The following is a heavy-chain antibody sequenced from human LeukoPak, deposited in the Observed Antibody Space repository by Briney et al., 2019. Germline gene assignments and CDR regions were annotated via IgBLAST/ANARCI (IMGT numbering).Heavy chain of an antibody. J-gene: IGHJ4*02. CDR1: GGSISSGGYL. CDR2: ICYSGST. Sequence: PSETLSLTCTVSGGSISSGGYLWSWIRQHPGKGLEWIGYICYSGSTYYNPSLKSRVTISVDTSKNQFSLKLSSVTAADTAVYYCTRDVPRSSGYPDNWGQGTLVTVSS. V-gene: IGHV4-31*03. CDR3: TRDVPRSSGYPDN. D-gene: IGHD3-22*01.